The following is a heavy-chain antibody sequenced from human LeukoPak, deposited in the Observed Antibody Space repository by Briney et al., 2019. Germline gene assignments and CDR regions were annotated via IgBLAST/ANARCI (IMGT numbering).Heavy chain of an antibody. D-gene: IGHD4/OR15-4a*01. CDR2: ISWNSGSI. V-gene: IGHV3-9*01. CDR3: VRIYGAYANALDY. CDR1: GFAFDDYA. J-gene: IGHJ4*02. Sequence: GGSLRLSCAASGFAFDDYAMHWVRQAPGKGLEWVSGISWNSGSIGYADSVKGRFTISRDNAKNSLYLQMNSLRAEDTAMYYCVRIYGAYANALDYWGQGTLVTVSS.